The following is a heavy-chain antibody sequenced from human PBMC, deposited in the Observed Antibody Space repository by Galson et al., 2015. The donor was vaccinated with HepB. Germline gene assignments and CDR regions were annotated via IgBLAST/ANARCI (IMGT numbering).Heavy chain of an antibody. CDR2: ISYDGSNK. V-gene: IGHV3-30*04. CDR1: RFTFSSYA. D-gene: IGHD5-24*01. J-gene: IGHJ3*02. Sequence: SLRLSCAASRFTFSSYAMHWVRQAPGKGLEWVAVISYDGSNKYYADSVKGRFTISRDNSRHTVFLEVNSLRPEDTALYYCAREGGDEYNLGGAFDMWGQGTVVVVSS. CDR3: AREGGDEYNLGGAFDM.